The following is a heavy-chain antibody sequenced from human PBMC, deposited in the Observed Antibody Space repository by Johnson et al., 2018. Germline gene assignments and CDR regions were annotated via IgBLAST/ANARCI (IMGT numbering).Heavy chain of an antibody. CDR3: ARSGSRGYYYYMDV. CDR2: IYYSGST. Sequence: QVQLQESGPGLVKPSETLSLSCTVSGGSISSYYWNWIRQPPGKGLEWIGYIYYSGSTHYNPSLTRRVTISVDTSKNQFSLKLSSVTAADTAVYYCARSGSRGYYYYMDVWGKGTTVTVSS. J-gene: IGHJ6*03. V-gene: IGHV4-59*01. D-gene: IGHD3-3*01. CDR1: GGSISSYY.